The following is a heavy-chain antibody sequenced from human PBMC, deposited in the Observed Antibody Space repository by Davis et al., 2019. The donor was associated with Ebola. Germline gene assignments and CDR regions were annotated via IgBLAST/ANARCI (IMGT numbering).Heavy chain of an antibody. V-gene: IGHV4-4*02. D-gene: IGHD3-16*02. J-gene: IGHJ3*02. CDR1: GFPSGAFW. Sequence: GSLRLSCGVSGFPSGAFWMTWVRQAPGKGLEWIGRVYKSGSTKYNSSLKSRVTMSVDTSKNQLSLRMTSVTAADTAVYYCARDPGDYIRGSYRPRAFDIWGHGTMVIVSS. CDR2: VYKSGST. CDR3: ARDPGDYIRGSYRPRAFDI.